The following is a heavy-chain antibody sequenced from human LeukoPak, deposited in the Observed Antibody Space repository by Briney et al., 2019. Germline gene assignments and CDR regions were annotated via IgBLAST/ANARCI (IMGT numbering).Heavy chain of an antibody. Sequence: PSETLSLTCTVSAGSVSSGYYWGWIRQPPGKGLEWIGEINHSGSTNYNPSLKSRVTISVDTSKNQFSLKLSSVTAADTAVYYCARGALSSPYYDFWSGYPRQYNWFDPWGQGTLVTVSS. CDR3: ARGALSSPYYDFWSGYPRQYNWFDP. CDR2: INHSGST. CDR1: AGSVSSGYY. V-gene: IGHV4-34*01. J-gene: IGHJ5*02. D-gene: IGHD3-3*01.